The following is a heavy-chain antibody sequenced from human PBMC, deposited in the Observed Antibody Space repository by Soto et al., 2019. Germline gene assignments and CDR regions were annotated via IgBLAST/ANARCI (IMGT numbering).Heavy chain of an antibody. Sequence: QVQLVQSGAEVKKPGSSVKVSCKASGGTFSSYAISWVRQAPGQGLEWMGGIIPIFGTANYAQKFQGRVTIPADESTSTAYMELSSLRSEDTAVYYCARENCGGDCYSSYYYYGMDVWGQGTTVTVSS. CDR3: ARENCGGDCYSSYYYYGMDV. J-gene: IGHJ6*02. V-gene: IGHV1-69*12. CDR2: IIPIFGTA. D-gene: IGHD2-21*02. CDR1: GGTFSSYA.